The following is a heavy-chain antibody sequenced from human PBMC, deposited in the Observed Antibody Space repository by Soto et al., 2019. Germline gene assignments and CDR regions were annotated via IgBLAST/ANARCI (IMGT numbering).Heavy chain of an antibody. J-gene: IGHJ6*02. V-gene: IGHV4-61*01. D-gene: IGHD3-3*01. CDR1: GGSVSSGSYY. Sequence: KPSETLSLTCTVSGGSVSSGSYYWSWIRQPPGKGLEWIGYIYYSGSTNYNPSLKSRVTISVDTSKNQFSLKLSSVTAADTAVYYCARENFWSGLPYYYYGMDVWGQGTTVTVSS. CDR2: IYYSGST. CDR3: ARENFWSGLPYYYYGMDV.